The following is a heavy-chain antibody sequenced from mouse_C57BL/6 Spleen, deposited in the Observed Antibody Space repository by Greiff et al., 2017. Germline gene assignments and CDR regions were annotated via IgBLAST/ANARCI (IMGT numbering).Heavy chain of an antibody. V-gene: IGHV1-82*01. CDR1: GYAFSSSW. CDR2: IYPGDGDT. CDR3: TRGTGIVS. J-gene: IGHJ3*01. Sequence: VQLQQSGPELVKPGASVKISCKASGYAFSSSWMNWVKQRPGKGLEWIGRIYPGDGDTNYNGKFKGKATLTADTSSSTAYMQLSSLTSEDSAVYFCTRGTGIVSWGQGTLVTVSA. D-gene: IGHD4-1*01.